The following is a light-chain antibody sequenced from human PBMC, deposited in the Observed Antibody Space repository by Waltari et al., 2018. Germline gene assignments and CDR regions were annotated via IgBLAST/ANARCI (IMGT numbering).Light chain of an antibody. CDR1: QTVRTTY. Sequence: EIVLTQSPGTLSLSPGERATLSCRASQTVRTTYLAWYQQKPGQAPTLLIYGASSRATGSPDRFSGSGSGTDFSLTISSLEPEDCAVYYCQQYDISPRTFGGGTKVEIK. CDR2: GAS. CDR3: QQYDISPRT. V-gene: IGKV3-20*01. J-gene: IGKJ4*01.